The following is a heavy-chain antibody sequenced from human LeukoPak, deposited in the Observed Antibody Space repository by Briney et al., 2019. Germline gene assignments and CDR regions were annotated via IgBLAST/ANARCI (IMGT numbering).Heavy chain of an antibody. D-gene: IGHD1-14*01. J-gene: IGHJ4*02. CDR3: AKDPNIN. Sequence: GGSLRLSRAASGFPFINSEMNWVRQPPGKGLEWVAYISVSGASIYYADSVRGRFTISRDNAKNSLYLQMNSLTVEDTASYYCAKDPNINWGQGTLVTVSS. CDR1: GFPFINSE. CDR2: ISVSGASI. V-gene: IGHV3-48*03.